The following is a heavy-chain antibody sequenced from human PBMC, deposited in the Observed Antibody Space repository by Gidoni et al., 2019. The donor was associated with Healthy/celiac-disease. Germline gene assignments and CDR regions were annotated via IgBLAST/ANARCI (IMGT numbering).Heavy chain of an antibody. V-gene: IGHV3-66*01. CDR2: IYSGGST. CDR3: ARDDNWGYYYYGMDV. J-gene: IGHJ6*02. Sequence: VQLVESGGGLVQPGGSLRLSCAASGFTVSSNYMSWVRQAPGKGLEWVSVIYSGGSTYYADSVKGRFTISRDNSKNTLYLQMNSLRAEDTAVYYCARDDNWGYYYYGMDVWGQGTTVTVSS. D-gene: IGHD7-27*01. CDR1: GFTVSSNY.